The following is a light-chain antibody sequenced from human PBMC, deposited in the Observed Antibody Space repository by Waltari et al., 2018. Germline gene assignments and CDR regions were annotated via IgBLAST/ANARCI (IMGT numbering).Light chain of an antibody. J-gene: IGKJ4*02. CDR3: QQRRNLPLT. Sequence: SCRASQGVSWYLAWYQQRPGQAPRLLLYHASNRATGIPARFSGSGYETDFTLTISRLEPEDSAVYYCQQRRNLPLTFGGGTKVEIK. CDR1: QGVSWY. CDR2: HAS. V-gene: IGKV3D-11*01.